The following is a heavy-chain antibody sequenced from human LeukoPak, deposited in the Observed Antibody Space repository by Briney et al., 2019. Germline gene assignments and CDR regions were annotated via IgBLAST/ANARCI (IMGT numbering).Heavy chain of an antibody. CDR2: SYISGST. Sequence: SETLSFTCTVSGASINSYYWNWIRQPAGKGLEWIGRSYISGSTDYNPSLKSRVTVSVDTSQNQCSLKLTSVTAADTAVYYCARDQELGFWGQGTLVTVSS. D-gene: IGHD3-10*01. CDR3: ARDQELGF. J-gene: IGHJ4*02. CDR1: GASINSYY. V-gene: IGHV4-4*07.